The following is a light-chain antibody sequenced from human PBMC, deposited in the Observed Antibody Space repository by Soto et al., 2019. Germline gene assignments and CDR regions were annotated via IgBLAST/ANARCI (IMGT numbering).Light chain of an antibody. CDR2: DAS. Sequence: EIVLTQSPATLSLSQGEIATLSCGASQNVKSYLAWYKKKPGQAPRLLIYDASNRATGIPARFSGSGSGTDFTLTISSLEPEDFAVYYCQQRSNWPITFGQGTRLEIK. CDR1: QNVKSY. CDR3: QQRSNWPIT. V-gene: IGKV3-11*01. J-gene: IGKJ5*01.